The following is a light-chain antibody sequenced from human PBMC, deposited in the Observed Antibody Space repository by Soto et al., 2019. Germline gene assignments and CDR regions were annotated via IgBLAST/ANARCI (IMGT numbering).Light chain of an antibody. V-gene: IGKV1-6*02. CDR3: LQDHNYPLT. J-gene: IGKJ3*01. CDR1: QGIGND. Sequence: AIQMAQSPSSLSASVGDRVTITCRASQGIGNDVGWYQQKPGKAPKLLLYAATTLQSGVPSRFSGTRSGTDFTLTISSLQPEDFATYYCLQDHNYPLTFGPGTKVDIK. CDR2: AAT.